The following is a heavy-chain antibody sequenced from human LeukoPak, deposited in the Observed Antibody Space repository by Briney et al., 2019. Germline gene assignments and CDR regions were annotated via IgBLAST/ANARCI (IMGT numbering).Heavy chain of an antibody. D-gene: IGHD3-22*01. CDR1: GGAISRYY. V-gene: IGHV4-59*01. J-gene: IGHJ4*02. Sequence: SETLSLTCIVSGGAISRYYRNWLRQPPGKGLEWIGHIYYSGSSNYHPSLKCRVTISVDTSKNQFSLKLSSVTAADTAVYYCARAQKKYYYDSSGYHSRDYFDYWGQGTLVTVSS. CDR2: IYYSGSS. CDR3: ARAQKKYYYDSSGYHSRDYFDY.